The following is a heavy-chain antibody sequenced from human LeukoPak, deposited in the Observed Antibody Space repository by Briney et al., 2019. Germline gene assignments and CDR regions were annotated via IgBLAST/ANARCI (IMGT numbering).Heavy chain of an antibody. CDR3: ANARSGYDYQVEY. CDR1: GFTFSNYG. CDR2: ISGSGSNT. J-gene: IGHJ4*02. D-gene: IGHD3-22*01. Sequence: GGSLRLSCAASGFTFSNYGMSWVRQAPGQGLEWVAAISGSGSNTYYADSVKVRLTISRDNSKNTLYLEMNNLRAEDTAVYYCANARSGYDYQVEYWGQGTLVTVSS. V-gene: IGHV3-23*01.